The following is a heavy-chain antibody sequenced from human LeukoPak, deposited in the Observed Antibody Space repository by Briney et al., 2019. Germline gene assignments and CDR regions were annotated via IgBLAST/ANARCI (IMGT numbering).Heavy chain of an antibody. J-gene: IGHJ4*02. CDR2: MNPNSGNT. CDR1: GYTFTSYD. Sequence: GASVKVSCKASGYTFTSYDINWVRQATGQGLEWMGWMNPNSGNTGYAQKFQGRVTMIRNTSISTAYMELSSLKSEDTAVYYCARGPRKPPMVRGVTYYFDYWGQGTLVTVSS. CDR3: ARGPRKPPMVRGVTYYFDY. V-gene: IGHV1-8*01. D-gene: IGHD3-10*01.